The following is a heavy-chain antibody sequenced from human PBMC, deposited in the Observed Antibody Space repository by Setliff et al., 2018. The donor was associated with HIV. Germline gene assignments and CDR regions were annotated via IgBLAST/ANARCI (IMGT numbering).Heavy chain of an antibody. J-gene: IGHJ4*02. V-gene: IGHV4-34*01. CDR3: ARRIAVANYYFDF. Sequence: PSETLSLTCAVYGGSFSGYSWSWIRQSPGKGLEWIGTIYSNGRTYYNPSLKSRVTMSLDTSKSQFSLKLRSVTATDTAVYYCARRIAVANYYFDFWGQGTLVTVSS. D-gene: IGHD6-19*01. CDR1: GGSFSGYS. CDR2: IYSNGRT.